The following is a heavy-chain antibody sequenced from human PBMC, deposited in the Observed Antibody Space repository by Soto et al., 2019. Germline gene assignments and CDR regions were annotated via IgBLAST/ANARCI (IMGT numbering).Heavy chain of an antibody. J-gene: IGHJ4*02. D-gene: IGHD2-15*01. CDR2: IDSDGSRI. Sequence: VQLVESGGGLVQPGESLRLSCAASGFTFSSYWMHWVRQAPGKGLVWVSRIDSDGSRISYADFVKGRFTISRDNAKNTVYLQMNSLRAEDTAVYYCVRTSLVVAAATREDYWGQGTLVTVSS. CDR1: GFTFSSYW. V-gene: IGHV3-74*01. CDR3: VRTSLVVAAATREDY.